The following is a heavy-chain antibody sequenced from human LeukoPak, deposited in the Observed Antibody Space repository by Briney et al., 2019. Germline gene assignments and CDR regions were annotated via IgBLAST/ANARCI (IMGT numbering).Heavy chain of an antibody. V-gene: IGHV3-23*01. D-gene: IGHD2-2*01. CDR2: INGNGGGT. CDR3: AKPRVGDFIVVVPAAEDC. Sequence: GGSLRLSCAASGFNFSNYAMSWVRQAPGKGLEWVSAINGNGGGTYYADSVKGRFTISRDNSRNTLFLHMNTLRAEDTAVYYCAKPRVGDFIVVVPAAEDCWGQGTLVTVSS. CDR1: GFNFSNYA. J-gene: IGHJ4*02.